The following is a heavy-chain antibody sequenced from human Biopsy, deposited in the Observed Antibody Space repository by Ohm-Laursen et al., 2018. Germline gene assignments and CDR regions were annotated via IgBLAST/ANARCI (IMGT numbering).Heavy chain of an antibody. CDR3: STGGGDFYYNGMDV. CDR2: IKSKFDGETT. D-gene: IGHD3-16*01. J-gene: IGHJ6*02. V-gene: IGHV3-15*01. Sequence: GSLRLSCAASGFTFGDAWMSWIRQAPGTGLEWVGRIKSKFDGETTDYAAPVKGRFIISRDDSKSTLFLQMNSLKVEDTGVYFCSTGGGDFYYNGMDVWGQGTTVTVSS. CDR1: GFTFGDAW.